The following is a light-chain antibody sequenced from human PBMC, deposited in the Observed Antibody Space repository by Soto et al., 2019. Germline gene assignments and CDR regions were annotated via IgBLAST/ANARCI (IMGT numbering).Light chain of an antibody. CDR3: QQYNGYPFT. CDR2: KAS. CDR1: QTIFTY. J-gene: IGKJ4*01. Sequence: DIQMTQSPSTLSASVGDRVTITCRASQTIFTYLAWYQQKPGKAPNLLIYKASSLESGVPSRFSGSGSGTDFSLTISSLQSDDFATYYCQQYNGYPFTFGGGTKV. V-gene: IGKV1-5*03.